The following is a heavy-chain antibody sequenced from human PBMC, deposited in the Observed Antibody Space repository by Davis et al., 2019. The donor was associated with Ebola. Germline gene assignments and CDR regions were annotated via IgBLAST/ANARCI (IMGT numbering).Heavy chain of an antibody. CDR3: ARDRESYDFWSGYFDY. J-gene: IGHJ4*02. V-gene: IGHV3-7*03. CDR2: IKQDGSEK. D-gene: IGHD3-3*01. CDR1: GFTFSSYW. Sequence: GESLKISCAASGFTFSSYWMSWVRQAPGKGLELVANIKQDGSEKYYVDSVKGRFTISRDNAKNSLYLQMNSLRAEDTAVYYCARDRESYDFWSGYFDYWGQGTLVTVSS.